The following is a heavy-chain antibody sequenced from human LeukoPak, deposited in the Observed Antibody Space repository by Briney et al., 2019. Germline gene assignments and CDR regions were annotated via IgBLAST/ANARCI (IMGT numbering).Heavy chain of an antibody. CDR1: GFTFSSYA. Sequence: PGGSLRLSCAASGFTFSSYAIHWVRQAPGKGLEWVAVISYDGSNKYYADSVKGRFTISRDNSKNTLYLQMNSLRAEDTAVYYCARDGVGYSYGLFDYWGQGTLVTVSS. J-gene: IGHJ4*02. V-gene: IGHV3-30-3*01. CDR3: ARDGVGYSYGLFDY. CDR2: ISYDGSNK. D-gene: IGHD5-18*01.